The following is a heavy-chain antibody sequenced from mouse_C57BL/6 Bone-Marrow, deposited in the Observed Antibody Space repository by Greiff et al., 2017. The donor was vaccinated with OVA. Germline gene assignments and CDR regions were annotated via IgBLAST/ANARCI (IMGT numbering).Heavy chain of an antibody. CDR3: ARGPVVATDWYFDV. CDR2: ISYDGSN. D-gene: IGHD1-1*01. Sequence: DVQLQESGPGLVKPSQSLSLTCSVTGYSITSGYYWYWLRHFPGNKLEWMGYISYDGSNNYNPSLNNRISITRDTSKNQFFLKLNSVTTEDTATYYCARGPVVATDWYFDVWGTGTTVTVSS. CDR1: GYSITSGYY. J-gene: IGHJ1*03. V-gene: IGHV3-6*01.